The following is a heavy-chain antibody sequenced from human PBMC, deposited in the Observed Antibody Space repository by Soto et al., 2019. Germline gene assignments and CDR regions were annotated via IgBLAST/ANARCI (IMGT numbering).Heavy chain of an antibody. CDR2: INHSGST. V-gene: IGHV4-34*01. CDR1: GGSFSGYY. CDR3: ARSGYGTPRKPKIHQYFQH. D-gene: IGHD3-10*01. J-gene: IGHJ1*01. Sequence: SETLSLTCAVYGGSFSGYYWSWIRQPPGKGLEWIGEINHSGSTNYNPSLKSRVTISVDTSKNQFSLKLSSVTAADTAVYYCARSGYGTPRKPKIHQYFQHWGQGTLVTVSS.